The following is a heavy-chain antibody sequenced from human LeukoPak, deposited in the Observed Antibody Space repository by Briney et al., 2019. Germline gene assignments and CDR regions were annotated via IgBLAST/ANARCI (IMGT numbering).Heavy chain of an antibody. D-gene: IGHD3-22*01. V-gene: IGHV4-59*01. CDR3: ARGSSEYAFDI. CDR2: IYYSGST. CDR1: GGSISSYY. J-gene: IGHJ3*02. Sequence: PSETLSLTCTVSGGSISSYYWRWIRQTPGKGLEWIGYIYYSGSTNYNPSLKSRVTISVDTTKNQFSLKLSSVTAADTAVYYGARGSSEYAFDIWGQGTMVTVSS.